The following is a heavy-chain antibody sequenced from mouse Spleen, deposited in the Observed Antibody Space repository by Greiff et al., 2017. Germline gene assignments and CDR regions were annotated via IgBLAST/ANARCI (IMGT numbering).Heavy chain of an antibody. Sequence: VQMQQSGAELVRPGASVKLSCTASGFNIKDYYMHWVKQRPEQGLEWIGRIDPEDGDTEYAPKFQGKATMTADTSSNTAYLQLSSLTSEDTAVYYCTTRAGTYYFDYWGQGTTLTVSS. CDR1: GFNIKDYY. CDR2: IDPEDGDT. J-gene: IGHJ2*01. V-gene: IGHV14-1*01. CDR3: TTRAGTYYFDY. D-gene: IGHD3-3*01.